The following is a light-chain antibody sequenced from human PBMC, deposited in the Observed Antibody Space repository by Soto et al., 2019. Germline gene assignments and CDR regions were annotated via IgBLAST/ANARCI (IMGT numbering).Light chain of an antibody. V-gene: IGKV3-15*01. CDR1: QNVNIN. J-gene: IGKJ4*01. Sequence: EIVMTQSPATLSVSPGERATLSCRASQNVNINLAWYQQKPGRAPRLLIYGASTRATGFPARFSGSGSGTEFTLTINSLQSEDSAVYYCQQYDDWPPVTFGGGTKLDIK. CDR2: GAS. CDR3: QQYDDWPPVT.